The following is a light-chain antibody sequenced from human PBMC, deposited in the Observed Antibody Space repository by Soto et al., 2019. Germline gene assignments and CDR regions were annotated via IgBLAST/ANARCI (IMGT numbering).Light chain of an antibody. CDR1: QSISSW. CDR2: KAS. J-gene: IGKJ1*01. V-gene: IGKV1-5*03. CDR3: QQYNSDPWT. Sequence: DIQMTQSPSTLSASVGDRVTITCRASQSISSWLAWYQQKPGKAPKLLIYKASNLESGVPSRFSGSGSGTEFTLTISSLQPDDYATYYCQQYNSDPWTFGRGSKVE.